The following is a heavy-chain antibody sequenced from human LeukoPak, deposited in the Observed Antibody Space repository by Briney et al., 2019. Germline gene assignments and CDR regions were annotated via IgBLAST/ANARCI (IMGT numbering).Heavy chain of an antibody. D-gene: IGHD6-13*01. Sequence: GMSLRLSCAASGLTLSPYGMHWVRQAPGKGLEWVAVISYEGGTQHSADSVKVRFIISRDNPRNTLYLQMNILRTEDTAVYHCARVDSRTAQFDYWGQGTLVTVSS. V-gene: IGHV3-30*03. CDR1: GLTLSPYG. CDR3: ARVDSRTAQFDY. CDR2: ISYEGGTQ. J-gene: IGHJ4*02.